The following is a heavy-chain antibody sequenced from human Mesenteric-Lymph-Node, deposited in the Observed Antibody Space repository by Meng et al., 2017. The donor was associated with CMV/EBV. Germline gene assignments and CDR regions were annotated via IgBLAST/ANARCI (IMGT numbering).Heavy chain of an antibody. V-gene: IGHV4-34*01. CDR1: GGSFSGYY. CDR2: INHSGVP. D-gene: IGHD2-15*01. CDR3: ARGSDIPVNNY. Sequence: QVQLQEWGAGLLKPSETLSLTCAVYGGSFSGYYWSWIRQPPGKGLDWIGEINHSGVPNYNTSLKSRVTISLDRSKNQFSLKLSSVTAEDTAVYYCARGSDIPVNNYWGQGTLVTVSS. J-gene: IGHJ4*02.